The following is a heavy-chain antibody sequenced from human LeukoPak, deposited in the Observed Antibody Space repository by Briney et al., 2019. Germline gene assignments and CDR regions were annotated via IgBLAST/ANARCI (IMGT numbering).Heavy chain of an antibody. CDR3: AREELGYCSGGNCRDAFDI. V-gene: IGHV4-59*01. Sequence: SETLSLTCTVSGGSISSYYWSWIRQPPGKGLEWIGYIYYSGRTDYNPSLKSRVTISVDTSRNQFSLKLSSVTAADTAVYYCAREELGYCSGGNCRDAFDIWGQGTMVTVSS. D-gene: IGHD2-15*01. CDR1: GGSISSYY. J-gene: IGHJ3*02. CDR2: IYYSGRT.